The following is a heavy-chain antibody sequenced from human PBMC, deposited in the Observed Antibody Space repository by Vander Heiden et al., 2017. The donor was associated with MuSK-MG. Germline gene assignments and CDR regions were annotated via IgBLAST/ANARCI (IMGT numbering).Heavy chain of an antibody. D-gene: IGHD3-10*01. J-gene: IGHJ6*02. Sequence: QVQLVESGGGVVQPGRSLRLSCAASGFTFSSYAMHWVRQAPGKGLEWVAVISYDGSNKYYADSVKGRFTISRDNSKNTLYLQMNSRRAEDTAVYYGARDGYGSGSYDHDIYYYYGMDVWGQGTTVTVSS. CDR2: ISYDGSNK. CDR3: ARDGYGSGSYDHDIYYYYGMDV. V-gene: IGHV3-30*04. CDR1: GFTFSSYA.